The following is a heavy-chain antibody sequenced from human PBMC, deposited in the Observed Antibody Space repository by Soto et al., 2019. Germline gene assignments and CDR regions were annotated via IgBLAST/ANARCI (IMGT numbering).Heavy chain of an antibody. J-gene: IGHJ4*02. V-gene: IGHV3-48*01. D-gene: IGHD5-12*01. CDR2: ISSSSSTI. Sequence: EVQLVESGGGLVQPGGSLRLSCTASGFTFSSYNMNWVRQAPGKGLEWISYISSSSSTIYYADSVKGRFTISRDNAKNSLFSHMNSLRAEDTAVYYCVRDPPGYSATWFTDWGQGTLVTVSS. CDR3: VRDPPGYSATWFTD. CDR1: GFTFSSYN.